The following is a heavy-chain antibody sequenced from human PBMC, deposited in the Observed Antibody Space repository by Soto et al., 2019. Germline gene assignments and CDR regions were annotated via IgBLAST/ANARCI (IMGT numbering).Heavy chain of an antibody. J-gene: IGHJ3*02. CDR2: IYYSGST. D-gene: IGHD3-22*01. CDR3: ARGGVGSSGFDI. Sequence: PSETLSLTCTVSGGSVSSGSYYWSWIRQPPGKGLEWIGYIYYSGSTNYNPSLKSRVTISVDTSKNQFSLKLSSVTAADTAVYYCARGGVGSSGFDIWGQGTMVTVSS. V-gene: IGHV4-61*01. CDR1: GGSVSSGSYY.